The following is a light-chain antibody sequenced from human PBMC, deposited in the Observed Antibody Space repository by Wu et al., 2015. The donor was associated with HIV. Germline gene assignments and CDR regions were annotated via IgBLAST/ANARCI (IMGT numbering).Light chain of an antibody. V-gene: IGKV3-20*01. J-gene: IGKJ4*01. CDR3: QQYGNSPLT. CDR1: QNVSSSY. Sequence: EIVLTQSPGTLSLSPGERATLPCRASQNVSSSYLAWYQQKPGQAPRLLIYGASSRATGIPDRFSGSGSGADFTLTISRLEPEDFAVYYCQQYGNSPLTFGGGTKVEIE. CDR2: GAS.